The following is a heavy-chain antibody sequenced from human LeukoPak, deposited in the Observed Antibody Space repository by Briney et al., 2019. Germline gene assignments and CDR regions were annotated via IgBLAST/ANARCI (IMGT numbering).Heavy chain of an antibody. D-gene: IGHD3-16*01. CDR1: GFTFSSYW. Sequence: GGSLRLSCAASGFTFSSYWMSWVRQAPGKGLEWVANIKQDGSEKYYVDSVKGRFTISRDNAKNTLSLQMNSLRAEDTAVYYCARTPYYYGMDVWGRGTTVTVSS. V-gene: IGHV3-7*01. CDR3: ARTPYYYGMDV. CDR2: IKQDGSEK. J-gene: IGHJ6*02.